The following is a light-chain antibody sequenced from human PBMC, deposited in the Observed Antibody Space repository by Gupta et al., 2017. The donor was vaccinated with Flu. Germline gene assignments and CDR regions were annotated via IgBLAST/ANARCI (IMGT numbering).Light chain of an antibody. J-gene: IGLJ1*01. V-gene: IGLV2-11*01. CDR1: SSDVGGYNY. Sequence: QSALTQPRSVSGSPGQSVTISCPGTSSDVGGYNYVSWYQHHPGKAPELMIYDVSKRPSGVPDRFSGSKSGNTASLTISGLQAEDEADYYCCSYAGSYSYVFGTGTKVTVL. CDR2: DVS. CDR3: CSYAGSYSYV.